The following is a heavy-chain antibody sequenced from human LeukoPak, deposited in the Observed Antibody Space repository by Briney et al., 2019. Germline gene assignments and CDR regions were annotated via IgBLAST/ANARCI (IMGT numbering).Heavy chain of an antibody. Sequence: SETLSLTCTVSGGSISSYYWSWIRQPPGKGLEWIGYIYYSGSTNYNPSLKSRVTISVDTSKDQFSLKLSSVTAADTAVYYCARRAAAGTSDYYYGMDVWGQGTTVTVSS. CDR2: IYYSGST. D-gene: IGHD6-13*01. CDR1: GGSISSYY. CDR3: ARRAAAGTSDYYYGMDV. J-gene: IGHJ6*02. V-gene: IGHV4-59*08.